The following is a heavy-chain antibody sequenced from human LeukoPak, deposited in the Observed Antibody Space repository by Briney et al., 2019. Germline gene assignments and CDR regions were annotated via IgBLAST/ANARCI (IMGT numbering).Heavy chain of an antibody. Sequence: GGSLRLSCAASGFTFSNAWMSWVRQAPGKGLEWVGRIKNKTDGGTADYAAPVRDRFTISRDDSKNTLFLQMNSLKTEDTAVYYCAASYFVSGSYWTFDYWGQGNLVTVSS. CDR1: GFTFSNAW. CDR3: AASYFVSGSYWTFDY. CDR2: IKNKTDGGTA. J-gene: IGHJ4*02. V-gene: IGHV3-15*01. D-gene: IGHD3-10*01.